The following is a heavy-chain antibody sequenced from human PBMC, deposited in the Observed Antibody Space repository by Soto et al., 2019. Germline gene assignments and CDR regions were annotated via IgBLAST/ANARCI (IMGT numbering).Heavy chain of an antibody. CDR3: ARGRSLIRAGESSMNFFEY. J-gene: IGHJ4*01. CDR2: INGGNGDT. D-gene: IGHD1-26*01. Sequence: QVHLVQSGAEVKRPGASVTVSCKASGYTLTSYGVHWVRHAPGDRLEWMGWINGGNGDTILSQKFQARVTITRAPSAHTAYRELSSLRSEDTAVYYCARGRSLIRAGESSMNFFEYWGHGALVTVSS. V-gene: IGHV1-3*01. CDR1: GYTLTSYG.